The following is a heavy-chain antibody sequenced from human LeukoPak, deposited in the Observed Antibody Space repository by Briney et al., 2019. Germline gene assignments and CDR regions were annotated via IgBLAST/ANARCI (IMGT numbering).Heavy chain of an antibody. Sequence: SGGSLRLSCAASGFTFSSYAMSWVRQAPGKGLEWVSGIIGSGTSTYYADSVKGRVTISRDNSKNTVYLEMNSLRAEDTAIYYCAKSRGYGMDVWGQGTTVIVSS. CDR3: AKSRGYGMDV. J-gene: IGHJ6*02. D-gene: IGHD2-2*01. CDR2: IIGSGTST. CDR1: GFTFSSYA. V-gene: IGHV3-23*01.